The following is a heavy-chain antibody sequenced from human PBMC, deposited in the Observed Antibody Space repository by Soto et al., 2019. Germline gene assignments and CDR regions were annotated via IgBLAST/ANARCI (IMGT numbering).Heavy chain of an antibody. CDR1: GGTLSNSA. CDR3: ARGRIAVVGSRAYYGMDV. Sequence: QVQLVQSGAEVKKPGSSVKVSCKASGGTLSNSAISWVRQAPGQGLEWMGGIMPVFGIVNYAQNFQGRVTITADESTSTAYMELSSVRSEVTAVYYCARGRIAVVGSRAYYGMDVWGQGTTVIVSS. J-gene: IGHJ6*02. V-gene: IGHV1-69*01. CDR2: IMPVFGIV. D-gene: IGHD6-19*01.